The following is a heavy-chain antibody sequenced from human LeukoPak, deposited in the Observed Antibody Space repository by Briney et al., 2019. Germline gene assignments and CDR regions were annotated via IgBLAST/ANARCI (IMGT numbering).Heavy chain of an antibody. D-gene: IGHD5-24*01. CDR3: ARDSGLWATRAPVDY. V-gene: IGHV3-21*01. CDR2: ISSSSSYI. J-gene: IGHJ4*02. CDR1: GFTFSSYS. Sequence: GGSLRLSCAASGFTFSSYSMNWVRQAPGKGLEWVSSISSSSSYIYYADSVKGRFNISRDNAKNSLYLQMNSLRAEDTAVYYCARDSGLWATRAPVDYWGQGTLVTVSS.